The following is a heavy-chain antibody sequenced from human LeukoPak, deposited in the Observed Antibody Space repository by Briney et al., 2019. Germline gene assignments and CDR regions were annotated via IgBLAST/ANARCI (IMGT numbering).Heavy chain of an antibody. Sequence: GGSLRLSCAASGFTFSSYAMSWVRQVPGKGLEWVSVISGSGDNTYYADSVKGRFTISRDNSKNMLYLQMNSLRAEDTAVFYCAKWKYSNSGIDDYWGQGTLVTVSS. CDR2: ISGSGDNT. J-gene: IGHJ4*02. D-gene: IGHD6-6*01. CDR3: AKWKYSNSGIDDY. CDR1: GFTFSSYA. V-gene: IGHV3-23*01.